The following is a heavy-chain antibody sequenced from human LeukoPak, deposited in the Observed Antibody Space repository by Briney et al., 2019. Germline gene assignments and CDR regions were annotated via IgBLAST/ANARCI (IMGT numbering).Heavy chain of an antibody. CDR1: GGSISSYY. CDR3: AREGTSGTHLNWFDL. D-gene: IGHD1-1*01. J-gene: IGHJ5*02. CDR2: IYGSGST. Sequence: TSETLSLTCTVSGGSISSYYWSWIRQPPGKGLEWIGHIYGSGSTNYNPSLKSQVTLSVDTSKNQFSLKLSSVTAADTAVYYCAREGTSGTHLNWFDLWGQGTLVTVSS. V-gene: IGHV4-59*01.